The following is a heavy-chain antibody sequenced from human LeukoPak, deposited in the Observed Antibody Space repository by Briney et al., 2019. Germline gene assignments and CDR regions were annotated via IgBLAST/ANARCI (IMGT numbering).Heavy chain of an antibody. Sequence: GGSLRLSCATSGFTFSSYAMSWVRQAPGKGLEWVSAITGSGGNTYYADSVKGRFTISRDNSKNTLYLQMSSPRVEDTALYYCAKSVLGRVVVDFDYWGQGNLVTVSS. CDR1: GFTFSSYA. CDR2: ITGSGGNT. CDR3: AKSVLGRVVVDFDY. J-gene: IGHJ4*02. V-gene: IGHV3-23*01. D-gene: IGHD3-3*01.